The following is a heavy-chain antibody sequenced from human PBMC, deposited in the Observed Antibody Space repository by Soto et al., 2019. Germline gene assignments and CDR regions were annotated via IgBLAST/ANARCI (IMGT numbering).Heavy chain of an antibody. V-gene: IGHV3-23*01. D-gene: IGHD6-19*01. J-gene: IGHJ6*03. CDR1: GFTFSSYA. CDR3: AKALSGWSLYYYYMDV. CDR2: ISGSGGST. Sequence: LRLSCAASGFTFSSYAMSWVRQAPGKGLEWVSAISGSGGSTYYADSVKGRFTISRDNSKNTLYLQMNSLRAEDTAVYYCAKALSGWSLYYYYMDVLGKGTTVTVSS.